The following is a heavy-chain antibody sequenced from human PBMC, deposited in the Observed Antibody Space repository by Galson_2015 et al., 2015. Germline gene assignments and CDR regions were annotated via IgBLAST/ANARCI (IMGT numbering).Heavy chain of an antibody. Sequence: SLRLSCAASGFTFSSYAMRWVRQAPGKGLEYVSAISSNGGSTYYANSVKGRFTISRDNSKNTLYLQMGSLRAEDMAVYYCARGSGWYDYWGQGTLVTVSS. CDR2: ISSNGGST. CDR3: ARGSGWYDY. V-gene: IGHV3-64*01. J-gene: IGHJ4*02. D-gene: IGHD6-19*01. CDR1: GFTFSSYA.